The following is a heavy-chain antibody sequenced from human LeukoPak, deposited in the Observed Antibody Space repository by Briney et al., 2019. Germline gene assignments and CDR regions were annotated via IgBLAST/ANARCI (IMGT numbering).Heavy chain of an antibody. Sequence: PSETLSLTCTVSGGSISSYYWSWIRQPAGKGLEWIGRIYTSGSTNYNPSLKSRVTMSVDTSKNQFSLKLSSVTAADTAVYYCARTLGYCSGGSCYGYYYMDVWGKGTTVTISS. CDR1: GGSISSYY. CDR3: ARTLGYCSGGSCYGYYYMDV. CDR2: IYTSGST. D-gene: IGHD2-15*01. V-gene: IGHV4-4*07. J-gene: IGHJ6*03.